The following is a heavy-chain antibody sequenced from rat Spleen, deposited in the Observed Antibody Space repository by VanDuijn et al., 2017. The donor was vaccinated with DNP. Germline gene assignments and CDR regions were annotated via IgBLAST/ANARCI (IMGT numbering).Heavy chain of an antibody. CDR3: VRPRDSGWYFDF. Sequence: EVQLVESGGGVVQPGKSLKLSCAASGFSFSDSAMAWVRQSPKMGLEWVAYIRYDGGTSYYGDSVKGRFTISRDNAKSTLYLQMNSLRSEDMAIYYCVRPRDSGWYFDFWGPGTMVTVSS. J-gene: IGHJ1*01. D-gene: IGHD1-1*01. CDR1: GFSFSDSA. CDR2: IRYDGGTS. V-gene: IGHV5-17*01.